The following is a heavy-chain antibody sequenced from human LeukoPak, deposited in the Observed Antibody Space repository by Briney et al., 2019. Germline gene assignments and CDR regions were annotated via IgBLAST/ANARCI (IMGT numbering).Heavy chain of an antibody. J-gene: IGHJ4*02. Sequence: GGSLRLSCAASGISFSTYAMSWVRQAPGKGLEWVSSIGSDNKPHYSESVKGRFTISRDNSKNTLFLQMNSLRAEDTAVYYCAKDSLVGGWLVGYSFDSWGQGTLVTVSS. CDR3: AKDSLVGGWLVGYSFDS. V-gene: IGHV3-23*01. D-gene: IGHD6-19*01. CDR1: GISFSTYA. CDR2: IGSDNKP.